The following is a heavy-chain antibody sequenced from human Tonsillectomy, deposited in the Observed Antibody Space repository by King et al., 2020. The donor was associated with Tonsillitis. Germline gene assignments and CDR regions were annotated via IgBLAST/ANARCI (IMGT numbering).Heavy chain of an antibody. J-gene: IGHJ5*02. D-gene: IGHD6-13*01. CDR3: ARVLARAWFDP. Sequence: VQLQESGPGLVKPSQTLSLTCTVSGGSISSGSYYWSWIRQPAGKGLEWVGHIYTSWSTNYNPSLKSRVTISVDTSKNQFPLRLSSVTAADTAVYYCARVLARAWFDPWGQGTLVTVSS. CDR1: GGSISSGSYY. CDR2: IYTSWST. V-gene: IGHV4-61*02.